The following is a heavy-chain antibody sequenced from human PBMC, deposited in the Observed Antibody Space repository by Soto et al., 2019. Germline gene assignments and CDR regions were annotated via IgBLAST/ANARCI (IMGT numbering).Heavy chain of an antibody. Sequence: LSETLSLTCSVSGGSISSSSYYWGWIRHPPGKGLEWIGSIYYTGNIYHNPSLKSRVTMSIDTSRKQFSLKLSSVTAADTAVYYCARLLHVQRGYYYFDYWGQGTLVTVSS. D-gene: IGHD3-3*01. CDR3: ARLLHVQRGYYYFDY. J-gene: IGHJ4*02. V-gene: IGHV4-39*01. CDR2: IYYTGNI. CDR1: GGSISSSSYY.